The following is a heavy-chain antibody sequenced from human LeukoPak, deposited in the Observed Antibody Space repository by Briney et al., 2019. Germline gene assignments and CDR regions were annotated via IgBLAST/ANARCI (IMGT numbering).Heavy chain of an antibody. CDR2: ISSSSSTI. D-gene: IGHD4-17*01. V-gene: IGHV3-48*02. CDR3: ATGDYGDYGVYGCTY. J-gene: IGHJ4*02. CDR1: GFTFSSYS. Sequence: PGGSLRLSCAASGFTFSSYSMNWVRQAPGKGLEWVSYISSSSSTIYYADSVKGRFTISRDNAKNSLYLQMNSLRDEDTAVYYCATGDYGDYGVYGCTYWGQGTLVTVSS.